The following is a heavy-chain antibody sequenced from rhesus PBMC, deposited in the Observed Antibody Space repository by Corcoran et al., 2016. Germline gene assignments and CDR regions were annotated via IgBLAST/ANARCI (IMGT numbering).Heavy chain of an antibody. CDR3: AAVAGVDY. D-gene: IGHD4-29*01. CDR2: ITYSGST. J-gene: IGHJ4*01. CDR1: GGSISSGYYS. Sequence: QVQLQESGPGLVKPSETPSLTCAVPGGSISSGYYSRSWIRQPPGKGLEWLGYITYSGSTSYNPSLKSRVTISRDTSKNQFSLKLSSVTAADTAVYYCAAVAGVDYWGQGVLVTVSS. V-gene: IGHV4-122*02.